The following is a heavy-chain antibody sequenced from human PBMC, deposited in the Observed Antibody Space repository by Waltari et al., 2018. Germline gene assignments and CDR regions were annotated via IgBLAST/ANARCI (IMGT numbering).Heavy chain of an antibody. CDR1: GGSISSHY. D-gene: IGHD4-4*01. V-gene: IGHV4-59*11. CDR2: IYYSGST. J-gene: IGHJ4*02. CDR3: ARSSLYSNYYFDY. Sequence: QVQLQESGPGLVKPSETLSLTCTVSGGSISSHYWNWIRQPPGKGLEWIGYIYYSGSTNYNPSLKSRVTISVDTSKNQFSLKLSSVTAADTAVYYCARSSLYSNYYFDYWDQGTLVTVSS.